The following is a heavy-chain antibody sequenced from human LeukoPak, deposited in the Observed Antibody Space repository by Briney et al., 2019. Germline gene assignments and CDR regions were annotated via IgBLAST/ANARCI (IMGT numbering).Heavy chain of an antibody. V-gene: IGHV1-46*03. CDR3: VRGLRSYGAFDI. CDR1: GYTFTSYY. CDR2: INPSGGGT. D-gene: IGHD5-12*01. J-gene: IGHJ3*02. Sequence: ASVKVSCKASGYTFTSYYIRWVRHAPGQGLERMGIINPSGGGTSSAQKFQGRVTMTRDTSTRTVYMDLSSLRSEDTAVYSCVRGLRSYGAFDIWGQGTVVTVSS.